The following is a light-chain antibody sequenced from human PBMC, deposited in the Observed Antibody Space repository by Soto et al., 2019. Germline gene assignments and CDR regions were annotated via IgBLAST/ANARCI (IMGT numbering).Light chain of an antibody. CDR2: EVR. CDR1: SSDIGAWNY. V-gene: IGLV2-14*03. J-gene: IGLJ3*02. CDR3: ASYTTSTTGV. Sequence: QSALTQPASVSGSPGQSITLSCSGSSSDIGAWNYVSWFQQHPGNAPKLIIYEVRNRPSGVSDRFSGSKSGNTASLTISGLQAEDEAIYHCASYTTSTTGVFGGGTKLTVL.